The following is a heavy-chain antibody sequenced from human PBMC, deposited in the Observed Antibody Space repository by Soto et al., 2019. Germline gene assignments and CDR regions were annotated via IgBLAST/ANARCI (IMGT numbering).Heavy chain of an antibody. CDR1: GFTFSNAW. CDR3: ATSYGNAWYTY. CDR2: ISGSGGST. Sequence: GGSLRLSCAASGFTFSNAWMNWVRQAPGKGLEWVSAISGSGGSTYYADSVKGRFTISRDNSKNTLYLQLTSVTVEDTAVYYCATSYGNAWYTYWGQGTQVTVSS. J-gene: IGHJ4*02. D-gene: IGHD6-13*01. V-gene: IGHV3-23*01.